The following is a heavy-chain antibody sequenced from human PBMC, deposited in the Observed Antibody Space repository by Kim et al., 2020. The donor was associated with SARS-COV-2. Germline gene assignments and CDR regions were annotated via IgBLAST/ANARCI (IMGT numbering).Heavy chain of an antibody. CDR3: AKNYASGIPAYDY. CDR2: ISPSGNSI. Sequence: GGSLRLSCAASGFTFSNYAMTWVRQAPGKGPEWVSAISPSGNSIYYTDSVKGRFSISRENSKNTLCLQMNSLRAEDTAVYYCAKNYASGIPAYDYWGQGTLVTVSS. D-gene: IGHD3-10*01. CDR1: GFTFSNYA. V-gene: IGHV3-23*01. J-gene: IGHJ4*02.